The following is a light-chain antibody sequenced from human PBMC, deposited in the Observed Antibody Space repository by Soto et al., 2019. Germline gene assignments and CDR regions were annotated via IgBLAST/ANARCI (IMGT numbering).Light chain of an antibody. Sequence: EIVLTQSPATLSLSPGERANISCRASQSVTTYLAXXXXKPXQAXXLXXXXXSXRATRIPARFSGSGSGTEFTLTISSLEPEDGAVYYCKKRINCPNSITVGQGTRLESK. V-gene: IGKV3-11*01. CDR1: QSVTTY. CDR3: KKRINCPNSIT. J-gene: IGKJ5*01. CDR2: XXS.